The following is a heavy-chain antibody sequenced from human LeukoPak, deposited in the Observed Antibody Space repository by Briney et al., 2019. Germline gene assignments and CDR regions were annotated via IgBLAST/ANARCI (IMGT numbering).Heavy chain of an antibody. D-gene: IGHD2-15*01. V-gene: IGHV3-30*18. Sequence: GGSLRLSCAASGFTFSRNWMSWVRQAPGKGLEWVAVISYDGSNKYYADSVKGRFTISRDNSKNTPYLQMNSLRAEDTAVYYCAKEFRWYGQSYFDYWGQGTLVTVSS. CDR3: AKEFRWYGQSYFDY. J-gene: IGHJ4*02. CDR2: ISYDGSNK. CDR1: GFTFSRNW.